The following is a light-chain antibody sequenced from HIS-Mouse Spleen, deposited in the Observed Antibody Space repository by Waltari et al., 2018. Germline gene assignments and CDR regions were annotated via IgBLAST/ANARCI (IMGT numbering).Light chain of an antibody. CDR3: AAWDDSLSCYV. Sequence: QSVLTQPPSASGTPGQRVTISCSGSSSNIGSNYVYWYQQLPGTAPKLLIYRNNPRPLRVPDRFPGSKSGTSALLAISGLRSEDEADYYWAAWDDSLSCYVFGTGTKVTVL. J-gene: IGLJ1*01. V-gene: IGLV1-47*01. CDR1: SSNIGSNY. CDR2: RNN.